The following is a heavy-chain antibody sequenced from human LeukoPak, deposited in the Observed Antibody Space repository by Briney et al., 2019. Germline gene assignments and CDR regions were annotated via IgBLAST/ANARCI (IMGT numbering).Heavy chain of an antibody. CDR2: IYYSGST. D-gene: IGHD3-22*01. Sequence: SETLSLTCTVSGGSISSYYWSWIRQPPGKGLEWIGYIYYSGSTNYNPSLKSRVTISVDTSKNQFSLKLSSVTAADTAVYYCARDTYYYDSSGYYAVDYWGQGTLVTVSS. V-gene: IGHV4-59*12. CDR3: ARDTYYYDSSGYYAVDY. CDR1: GGSISSYY. J-gene: IGHJ4*02.